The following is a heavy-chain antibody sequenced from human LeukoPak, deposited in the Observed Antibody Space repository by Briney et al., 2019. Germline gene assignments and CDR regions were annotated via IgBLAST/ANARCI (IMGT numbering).Heavy chain of an antibody. CDR2: VRYDGSNK. CDR1: AFTFSTYG. V-gene: IGHV3-30*02. J-gene: IGHJ4*02. D-gene: IGHD2-2*01. Sequence: GGSLRLSCAASAFTFSTYGMHWVRQAPGKGLEWVAFVRYDGSNKYYADSVKGRFTISRDNSKNTLYLQMNSLRAEDTAVYYCAKGHCSSTSCYGTGFDYWGQGTLVTVSS. CDR3: AKGHCSSTSCYGTGFDY.